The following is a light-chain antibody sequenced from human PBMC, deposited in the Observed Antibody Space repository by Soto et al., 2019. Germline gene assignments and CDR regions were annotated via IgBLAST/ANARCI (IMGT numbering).Light chain of an antibody. CDR3: HQTPGALTWT. CDR1: QTIRYS. Sequence: DIQMTQSPSSLSASVGDRVTITCRASQTIRYSLNWYQQKPGKAPKVLIYDASTLQSGVPPRFIGSGSRTDFALTISRLQPEDFATYYCHQTPGALTWTFGPGTRVEAK. V-gene: IGKV1-39*01. J-gene: IGKJ1*01. CDR2: DAS.